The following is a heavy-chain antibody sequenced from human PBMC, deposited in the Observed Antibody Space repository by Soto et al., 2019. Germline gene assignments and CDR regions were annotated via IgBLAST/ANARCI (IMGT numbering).Heavy chain of an antibody. CDR2: ISPYNGNT. CDR1: DKTFLSYG. V-gene: IGHV1-18*01. J-gene: IGHJ4*02. CDR3: ATHIDTVMVVRD. Sequence: QVQLVQSGAEVKKPGASVKVSCKASDKTFLSYGISWVRQGPGQGLEWMGWISPYNGNTNYAQKLQGRVTMTTDTSTSTAYMELRSLRSDDTAVYYCATHIDTVMVVRDWGQGTLVTVSS. D-gene: IGHD5-18*01.